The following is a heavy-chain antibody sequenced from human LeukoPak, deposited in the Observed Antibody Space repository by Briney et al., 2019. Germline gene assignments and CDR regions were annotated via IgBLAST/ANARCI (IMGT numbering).Heavy chain of an antibody. CDR3: AKRRASDGSGYRAFEF. CDR2: IIGSGDTT. Sequence: PGGSLRLSCAASGFTFSGYAMSWVRQAPGKGLEWVSAIIGSGDTTYYAASVKGRLTISRDNSKNTLYLQMNSLRAEDTAVYYCAKRRASDGSGYRAFEFWGQGTLVTVSS. D-gene: IGHD3-22*01. J-gene: IGHJ4*02. CDR1: GFTFSGYA. V-gene: IGHV3-23*01.